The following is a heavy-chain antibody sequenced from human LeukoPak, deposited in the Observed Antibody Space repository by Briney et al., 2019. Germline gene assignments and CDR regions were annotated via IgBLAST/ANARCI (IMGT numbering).Heavy chain of an antibody. D-gene: IGHD2-2*01. J-gene: IGHJ6*03. V-gene: IGHV4-61*02. CDR3: ARVPGYCSGTSCYDYYYYYMDV. CDR1: GGSISSGSYY. Sequence: PSQTLSLTCTVSGGSISSGSYYWSWIRQSAGKGLKWIGRIYTSGSTNYNPSLKSRVTISVDTSKNQFSLKLNSVTAADTAVYYCARVPGYCSGTSCYDYYYYYMDVWGKGTTVTVSS. CDR2: IYTSGST.